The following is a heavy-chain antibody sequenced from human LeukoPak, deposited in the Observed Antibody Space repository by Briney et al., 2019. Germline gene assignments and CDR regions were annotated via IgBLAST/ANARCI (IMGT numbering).Heavy chain of an antibody. Sequence: SETLSLTCTVSGGSISSSSYYRGWIRQPPGKGLEWIGSTYYSGSTYYNPSLKSRVTISVDTSKNQFSLKLSSVTAADTAVYYCARQRIVVVPAAYDYWGQGTLVTVSS. V-gene: IGHV4-39*01. CDR3: ARQRIVVVPAAYDY. CDR1: GGSISSSSYY. J-gene: IGHJ4*02. D-gene: IGHD2-2*01. CDR2: TYYSGST.